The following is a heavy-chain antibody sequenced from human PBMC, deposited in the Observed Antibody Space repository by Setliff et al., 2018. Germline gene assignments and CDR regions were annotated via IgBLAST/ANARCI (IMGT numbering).Heavy chain of an antibody. Sequence: PGESLKIPCKGSGYRFSTCWIGWVRQMPGKGLEWMGIIYPGDSITRYSPSFQGQVTISVDKSINTAYLQWSSLRASDTAIYYCARHPYYYGSGTYLDNNNRWFDPWGQGTLVTVSS. J-gene: IGHJ5*02. CDR3: ARHPYYYGSGTYLDNNNRWFDP. CDR2: IYPGDSIT. D-gene: IGHD3-10*01. CDR1: GYRFSTCW. V-gene: IGHV5-51*01.